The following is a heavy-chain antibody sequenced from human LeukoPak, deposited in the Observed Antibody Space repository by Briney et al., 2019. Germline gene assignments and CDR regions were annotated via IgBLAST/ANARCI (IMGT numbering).Heavy chain of an antibody. CDR1: GYRFTGYW. CDR3: AREDCGGDCYQNNWFDP. Sequence: GESLKISCKGSGYRFTGYWIGWVRQMPGKGLEWMGIIYPDDSDTRYSPSFQGQVTISADKSISTAYLQWSSLKASDTAMYYCAREDCGGDCYQNNWFDPWGQGTLVTVSS. J-gene: IGHJ5*02. CDR2: IYPDDSDT. V-gene: IGHV5-51*01. D-gene: IGHD2-21*02.